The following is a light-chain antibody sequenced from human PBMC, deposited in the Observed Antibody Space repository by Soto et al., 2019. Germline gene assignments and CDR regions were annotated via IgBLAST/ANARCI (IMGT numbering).Light chain of an antibody. V-gene: IGLV1-47*01. CDR1: SSNIGSDY. CDR3: AAWHDNSWV. J-gene: IGLJ3*02. Sequence: QPVLTQPPSASGTPGQRVTISCSGSSSNIGSDYVYWYQQLPGTAPKLLIYRNDQRPSGVPDRFSGSKSGTSASLAISGLRSEDEADYYCAAWHDNSWVFGGGTQLTVL. CDR2: RND.